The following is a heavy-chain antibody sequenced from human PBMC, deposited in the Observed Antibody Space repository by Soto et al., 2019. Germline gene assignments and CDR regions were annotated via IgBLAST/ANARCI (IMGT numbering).Heavy chain of an antibody. J-gene: IGHJ3*02. V-gene: IGHV3-30-3*01. CDR1: GFTFSSYA. CDR2: ISYDGSNK. CDR3: ARTYDSSGYPTDAFDI. Sequence: VQLVESGGGVVQPGRSLRLSCAASGFTFSSYAMHWVRQAPGKGLEWVAVISYDGSNKYYADSVKGRFTISRDNSKNTLYLQMNSLRAEDTAVYYCARTYDSSGYPTDAFDIWGQGTMVTVSS. D-gene: IGHD3-22*01.